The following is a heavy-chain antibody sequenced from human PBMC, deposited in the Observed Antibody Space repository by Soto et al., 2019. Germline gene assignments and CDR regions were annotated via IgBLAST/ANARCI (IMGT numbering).Heavy chain of an antibody. D-gene: IGHD3-10*01. J-gene: IGHJ3*01. CDR1: GFNFNNYA. CDR3: AKEGESRSTYDAFYV. Sequence: EVQLLESGGGLVLPGGSLRLSCAASGFNFNNYAMSWVRQAPGGGLEWVSAISGGGDTTYYANSVKGRFTIFRDNSEDTLYLQMNSLRVEDTAIYYCAKEGESRSTYDAFYVWGQGAVVSV. V-gene: IGHV3-23*01. CDR2: ISGGGDTT.